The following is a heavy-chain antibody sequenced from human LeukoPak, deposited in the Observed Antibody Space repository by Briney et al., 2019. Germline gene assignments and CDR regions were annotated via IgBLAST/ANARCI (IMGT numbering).Heavy chain of an antibody. Sequence: PGGSLRLSCAASGVTFSGYCMSWVRQAPGKGLEWVSAISGSGGSTYYADSVRGGFTISRENAKNTLYLQMNSLRAEDAAVYCGAKHPEPNYKHSSSSGNDFDYWGQGTLVTVSS. CDR2: ISGSGGST. J-gene: IGHJ4*02. CDR3: AKHPEPNYKHSSSSGNDFDY. V-gene: IGHV3-23*01. CDR1: GVTFSGYC. D-gene: IGHD6-6*01.